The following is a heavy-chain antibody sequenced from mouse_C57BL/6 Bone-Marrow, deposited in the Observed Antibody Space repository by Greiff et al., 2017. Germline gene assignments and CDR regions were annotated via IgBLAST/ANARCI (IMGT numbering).Heavy chain of an antibody. CDR1: GYTFTSYW. D-gene: IGHD2-4*01. V-gene: IGHV1-69*01. CDR2: IDPSDSYT. Sequence: QVQLQQPGAELVMPGASVKLSCKASGYTFTSYWMHWVKQRPGQGLEWIGEIDPSDSYTNYNQKFKGKSTLTVDKSSSTAYMQLSSLTSEDSAVDYCARGDYDWFAYWGQGTLVTVSA. CDR3: ARGDYDWFAY. J-gene: IGHJ3*01.